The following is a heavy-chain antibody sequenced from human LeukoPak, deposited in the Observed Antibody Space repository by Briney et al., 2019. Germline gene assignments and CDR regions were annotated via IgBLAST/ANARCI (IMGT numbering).Heavy chain of an antibody. J-gene: IGHJ4*02. Sequence: ASVKVSCKASGYAFTSYYMHWVRLAPGQGLEWMGIINPSGGSTGYAEKFQGRVTMTRDTSTSTVYMELSSLTSEDTAVYYCAKAEGYCSGTWCFRWFDWWGQGTLVTVSS. D-gene: IGHD2-15*01. CDR2: INPSGGST. CDR1: GYAFTSYY. V-gene: IGHV1-46*01. CDR3: AKAEGYCSGTWCFRWFDW.